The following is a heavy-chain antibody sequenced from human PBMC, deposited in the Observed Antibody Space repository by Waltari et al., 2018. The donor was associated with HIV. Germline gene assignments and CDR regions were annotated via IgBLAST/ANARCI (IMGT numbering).Heavy chain of an antibody. CDR3: AKIAAADNYYFDY. Sequence: EVQLVESGGGLVQPGGSLRLSCAASGFTFSSYGMSWVRQAPGKGLEWVANIKQDGSEKYYVDSVKGRFTISRDNAKNSLYLQMNSLRAEDTAVYYCAKIAAADNYYFDYWGQGTLVTVSS. V-gene: IGHV3-7*01. J-gene: IGHJ4*02. CDR2: IKQDGSEK. D-gene: IGHD6-13*01. CDR1: GFTFSSYG.